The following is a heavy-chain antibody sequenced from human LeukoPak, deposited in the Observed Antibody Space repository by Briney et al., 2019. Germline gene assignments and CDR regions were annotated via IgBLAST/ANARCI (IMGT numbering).Heavy chain of an antibody. D-gene: IGHD6-19*01. CDR3: AKDHGQWLVQGLFDY. V-gene: IGHV3-30*18. Sequence: PGRSLRLSCAASGFTFSSYGMHWVRQAPGKGLEWVAVISYDGSNKYYADSVKGRFTISRDNSKNTLYLQMNSLRAEDTAVSYCAKDHGQWLVQGLFDYWGQGTLVTVSS. CDR2: ISYDGSNK. CDR1: GFTFSSYG. J-gene: IGHJ4*02.